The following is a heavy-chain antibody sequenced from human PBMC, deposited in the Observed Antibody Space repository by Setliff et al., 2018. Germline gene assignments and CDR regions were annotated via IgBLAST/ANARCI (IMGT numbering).Heavy chain of an antibody. CDR2: ISYDGINK. Sequence: GGSLRLSCAASGFTFNTYAMHWVRQAPGKGLEWLAVISYDGINKYYADSVRGRFTISRDNSKNTLYLQMNNVRVEDTAAYYCVKRLTTSGSYKAFDYWGQGTLVTVSS. CDR1: GFTFNTYA. V-gene: IGHV3-30*07. CDR3: VKRLTTSGSYKAFDY. J-gene: IGHJ4*02. D-gene: IGHD1-26*01.